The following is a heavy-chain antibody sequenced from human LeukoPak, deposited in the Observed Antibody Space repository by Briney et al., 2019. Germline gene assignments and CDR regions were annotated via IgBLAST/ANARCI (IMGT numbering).Heavy chain of an antibody. Sequence: GGSLRLSCAASAFTFSTYAMHWVRQAPGKGPEWVAVISYDGSDKYYADSVKGRFTISRDNSKTTLYLQMNSLRAEDTAVYYCAKDVPAAYFDYWGQGTLVTVSS. CDR3: AKDVPAAYFDY. CDR2: ISYDGSDK. V-gene: IGHV3-30*18. J-gene: IGHJ4*02. CDR1: AFTFSTYA. D-gene: IGHD2-2*01.